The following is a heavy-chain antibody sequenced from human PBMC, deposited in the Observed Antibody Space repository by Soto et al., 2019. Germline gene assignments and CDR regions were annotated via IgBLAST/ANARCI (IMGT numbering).Heavy chain of an antibody. J-gene: IGHJ4*02. Sequence: KPSETLSLTCTVSGGSISSYYWSWIRQPPGKGLEWIGYIYYSGSTNYNPSLKSRVTISVDTSKNQFSLKLSSVTAADTAVYYCARSQLVGATRALDYWGQGTLVTVSS. CDR1: GGSISSYY. D-gene: IGHD1-26*01. CDR2: IYYSGST. V-gene: IGHV4-59*01. CDR3: ARSQLVGATRALDY.